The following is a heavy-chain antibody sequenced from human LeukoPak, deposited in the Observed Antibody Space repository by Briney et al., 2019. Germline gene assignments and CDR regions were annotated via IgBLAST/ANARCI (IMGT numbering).Heavy chain of an antibody. CDR2: IYYSGST. CDR3: XXXXDGXXWXXXXXXXXXXXXXXPSXXXVMD. J-gene: IGHJ6*03. V-gene: IGHV4-39*03. D-gene: IGHD5-24*01. CDR1: GGSISSSSYY. Sequence: PSETLSLTCTVSGGSISSSSYYWGWIRQPPGKGLEWIGSIYYSGSTYYNPSLKSRVTISVDTSKNQFSLRLTSVTAADTAVYYXXXXXDGXXWXXXXXXXXXXXXXXPSXXXVMD.